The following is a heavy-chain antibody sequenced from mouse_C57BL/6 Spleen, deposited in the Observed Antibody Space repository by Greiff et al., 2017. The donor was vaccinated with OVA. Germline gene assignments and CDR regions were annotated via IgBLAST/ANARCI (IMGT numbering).Heavy chain of an antibody. D-gene: IGHD1-1*01. CDR3: ERYYYGSSYGGDY. V-gene: IGHV1-7*01. CDR2: INPSSGYT. J-gene: IGHJ2*01. CDR1: GYTFTSYW. Sequence: QVQLQQSGAELAKPGASVKLSCKASGYTFTSYWMHWVKQRPGQGLEWIGYINPSSGYTKYNQKFKDKATLTADKSSSTAYMQLSSLTYEDSAVYYGERYYYGSSYGGDYWGQGTTLTVSS.